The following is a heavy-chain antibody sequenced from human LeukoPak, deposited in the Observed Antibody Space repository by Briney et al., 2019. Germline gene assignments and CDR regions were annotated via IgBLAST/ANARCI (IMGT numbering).Heavy chain of an antibody. V-gene: IGHV4-59*08. CDR1: GGSISNYY. CDR2: IYYTGNT. J-gene: IGHJ3*01. CDR3: VTSIGPYGSKNGFDV. Sequence: SETLSLTCTVSGGSISNYYWTWMRQPPGKELEWIGNIYYTGNTNYNPSLKSRVSISVDTSRNQFSLTLTSVTAADTAVYYCVTSIGPYGSKNGFDVWGPGTMVTVS. D-gene: IGHD6-19*01.